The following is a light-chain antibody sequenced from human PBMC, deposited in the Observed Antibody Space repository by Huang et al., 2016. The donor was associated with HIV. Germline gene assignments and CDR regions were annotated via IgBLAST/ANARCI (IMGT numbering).Light chain of an antibody. CDR3: QQRSNWPSYT. V-gene: IGKV3-11*01. CDR1: QSVSSY. CDR2: DAS. Sequence: EIVLTQSPATLSLSPGERATLSCRASQSVSSYLAWDQHKPGQAPRLLIYDASDRATGIPARFSGSGSGTDFNLTISSLGPEDFAVYYCQQRSNWPSYTFGQGTKLEIK. J-gene: IGKJ2*01.